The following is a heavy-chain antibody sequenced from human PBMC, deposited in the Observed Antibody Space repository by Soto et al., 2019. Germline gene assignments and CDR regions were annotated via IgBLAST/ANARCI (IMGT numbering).Heavy chain of an antibody. CDR1: GGSISSGGYY. D-gene: IGHD6-13*01. J-gene: IGHJ5*02. CDR3: ARDSGAAGGYNWFDP. Sequence: SETLSLTCTVSGGSISSGGYYWSWIRQHPGKGLEWIGYIYYSGSTYYNPSLKSRVTISVDTSKNQFSLKLSSVTAADTAVYYCARDSGAAGGYNWFDPWGQGTLVTVSS. V-gene: IGHV4-31*03. CDR2: IYYSGST.